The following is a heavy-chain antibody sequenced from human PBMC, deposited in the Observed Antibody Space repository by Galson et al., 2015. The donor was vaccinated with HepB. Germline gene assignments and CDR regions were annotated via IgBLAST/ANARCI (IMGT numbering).Heavy chain of an antibody. D-gene: IGHD5-24*01. CDR1: EYTFTNYY. CDR3: ARVMSTMVPNFDY. Sequence: SVKVSCKASEYTFTNYYIHWVRQAPGQGLEWMGRINPNSGGTNYAQKFRGRVTMTRDTSIRTAYMVLSNLRSDDTAVYYCARVMSTMVPNFDYWGQGVLVTVSS. V-gene: IGHV1-2*06. CDR2: INPNSGGT. J-gene: IGHJ4*02.